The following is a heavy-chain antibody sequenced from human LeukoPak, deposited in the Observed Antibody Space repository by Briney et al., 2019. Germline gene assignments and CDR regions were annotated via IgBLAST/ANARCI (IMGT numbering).Heavy chain of an antibody. CDR3: ARLPGRAAARNWFDP. D-gene: IGHD6-6*01. V-gene: IGHV4-39*01. Sequence: PSETLSLTCAVSGASISSSNYYWGWVRQSPGKGLEWIGNIYSSGNTYYNASLKSRVTMYIDTSKNQFSLKLSSVTAADTAMYYCARLPGRAAARNWFDPWGQGTPVTVSS. CDR2: IYSSGNT. J-gene: IGHJ5*02. CDR1: GASISSSNYY.